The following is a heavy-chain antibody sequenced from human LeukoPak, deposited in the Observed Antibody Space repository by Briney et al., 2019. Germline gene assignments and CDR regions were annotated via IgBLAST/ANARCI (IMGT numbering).Heavy chain of an antibody. Sequence: SETLSLTCTVSGGSISTSSYYWGWIRQPPGKGLECIGNIYYSGSTYYNPSLKSRVTISVDTSKNQFSLKLSSVTAADTAVYYCARDRPSDILTGYYLGDAFDIWGQGTMVTVSS. J-gene: IGHJ3*02. D-gene: IGHD3-9*01. CDR1: GGSISTSSYY. CDR3: ARDRPSDILTGYYLGDAFDI. CDR2: IYYSGST. V-gene: IGHV4-39*07.